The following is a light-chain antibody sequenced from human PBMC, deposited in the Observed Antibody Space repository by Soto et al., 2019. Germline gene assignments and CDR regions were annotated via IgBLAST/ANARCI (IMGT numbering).Light chain of an antibody. Sequence: EIQRTQSPSFLSPSIGESSPSTCLASQVISTSLAWYQVKPGKSPKLLIYAASTLESGVTSRFSATVSGTEFSLTITSLQPEDFATYYCQQLFDPPITVGQGTRLEIK. J-gene: IGKJ5*01. CDR3: QQLFDPPIT. CDR2: AAS. CDR1: QVISTS. V-gene: IGKV1-9*01.